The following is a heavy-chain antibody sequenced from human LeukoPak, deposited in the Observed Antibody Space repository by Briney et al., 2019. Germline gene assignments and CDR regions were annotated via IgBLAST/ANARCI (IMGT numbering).Heavy chain of an antibody. D-gene: IGHD5-18*01. Sequence: SETLSLTCTVSGGSISSYYWSWIRQPPGKGLEWIGYIYYSGSTNYNPSLKSRVSISVDTSKNQFSLKLSSVTAADTAVYYCARVYSYGYDRFFDYWGQGTLVTVSS. J-gene: IGHJ4*02. CDR1: GGSISSYY. CDR3: ARVYSYGYDRFFDY. CDR2: IYYSGST. V-gene: IGHV4-59*01.